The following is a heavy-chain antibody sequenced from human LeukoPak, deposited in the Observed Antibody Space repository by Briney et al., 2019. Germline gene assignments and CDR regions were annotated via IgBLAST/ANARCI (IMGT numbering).Heavy chain of an antibody. CDR2: ISSSSSYI. CDR3: ARGLDDFWSELIDY. D-gene: IGHD3-3*01. CDR1: GFSLSTYS. V-gene: IGHV3-21*01. Sequence: PGGSLRLSCAASGFSLSTYSMNWVRQAPGKGLEWVSFISSSSSYIYYADSVKGRFTISRDNAKNSLYLQMNSLRAEDTAVYYCARGLDDFWSELIDYWGQGTLVTVSS. J-gene: IGHJ4*02.